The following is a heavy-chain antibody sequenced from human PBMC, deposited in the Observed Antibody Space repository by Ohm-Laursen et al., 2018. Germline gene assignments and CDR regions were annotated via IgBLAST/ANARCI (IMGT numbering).Heavy chain of an antibody. Sequence: SLRLSCTASGITFHDYVMHWVRQAPGKGLEWVAGISWNSGSIRYADSVKGRFSISRDNAKNSLYLQMNSLRPEDTAVYYCAKDTDNSGYYRFDYWGQGTLVTVSS. CDR3: AKDTDNSGYYRFDY. CDR1: GITFHDYV. J-gene: IGHJ4*02. D-gene: IGHD3-22*01. V-gene: IGHV3-9*01. CDR2: ISWNSGSI.